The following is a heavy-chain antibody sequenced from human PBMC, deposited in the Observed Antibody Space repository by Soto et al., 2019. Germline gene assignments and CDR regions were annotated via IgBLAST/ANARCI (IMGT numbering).Heavy chain of an antibody. J-gene: IGHJ2*01. CDR2: IYYSGST. CDR1: GGSISSGGYY. Sequence: QVQLQESGPGLVKPSQTLSLTCTVSGGSISSGGYYWSWIRQHPGKGLEWIGYIYYSGSTYYNPSLKSRVTISVDTSKNQFSLKLSSVTAADTAVYYCARDGLQYCSGGSCYSDWYFDLWGRGTLVTVSS. V-gene: IGHV4-31*03. D-gene: IGHD2-15*01. CDR3: ARDGLQYCSGGSCYSDWYFDL.